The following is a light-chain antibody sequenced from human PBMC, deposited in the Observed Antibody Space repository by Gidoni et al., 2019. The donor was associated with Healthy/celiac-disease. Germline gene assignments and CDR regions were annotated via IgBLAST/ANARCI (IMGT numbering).Light chain of an antibody. CDR1: QGISSY. CDR3: QQLNSYPQVT. CDR2: AAS. Sequence: DIQLTQSPSFLSASVGDRVTITCRTSQGISSYLAWYQQKPGKAPKLLIYAASTLQSGVPSRFSGSGAGTEFTLTISSLQPEDVATYYCQQLNSYPQVTFGGGTKVEIK. J-gene: IGKJ4*01. V-gene: IGKV1-9*01.